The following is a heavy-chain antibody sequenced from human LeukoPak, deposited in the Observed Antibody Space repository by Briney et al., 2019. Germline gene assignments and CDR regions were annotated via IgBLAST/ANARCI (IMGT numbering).Heavy chain of an antibody. D-gene: IGHD3-9*01. Sequence: ASVKVSCKASGFSFTGYYMHWLRQAPGQEPELMGWINPNSGGTNYAQRLQGRVSMTRDTSISTAYMELSRLRSDDTAVYFCARGYDLLTGYHDAFDTWGQGTMATVSS. J-gene: IGHJ3*02. CDR1: GFSFTGYY. CDR2: INPNSGGT. V-gene: IGHV1-2*02. CDR3: ARGYDLLTGYHDAFDT.